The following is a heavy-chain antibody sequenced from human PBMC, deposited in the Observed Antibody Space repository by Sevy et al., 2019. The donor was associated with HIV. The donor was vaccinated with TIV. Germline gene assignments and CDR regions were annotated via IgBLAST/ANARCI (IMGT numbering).Heavy chain of an antibody. CDR1: GGPISSDSFL. CDR2: ISYSGNT. J-gene: IGHJ6*02. CDR3: ARHLHFYGIDV. V-gene: IGHV4-39*01. Sequence: SETLSLTCTVSGGPISSDSFLWGWIHQPPGEGLSWIGSISYSGNTYYDPSLKSRITVDLDTSKKQFSLELTSVTGADTATYYCARHLHFYGIDVWGPGTTVTVSS. D-gene: IGHD3-3*02.